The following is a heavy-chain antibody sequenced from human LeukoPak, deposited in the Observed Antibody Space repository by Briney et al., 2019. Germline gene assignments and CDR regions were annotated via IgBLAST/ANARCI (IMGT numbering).Heavy chain of an antibody. J-gene: IGHJ4*02. V-gene: IGHV3-64*01. CDR2: ITSNGRTT. CDR1: GFTFSSYA. D-gene: IGHD3-22*01. Sequence: GGSLRLSCAASGFTFSSYAMHWIRQAPGKGLEYVSAITSNGRTTYYANSVKGRFTISRDNSKNTLFLQMGSLRAEDMAVYYCARVCYDGGGNYYDCWGQGTLVTVSS. CDR3: ARVCYDGGGNYYDC.